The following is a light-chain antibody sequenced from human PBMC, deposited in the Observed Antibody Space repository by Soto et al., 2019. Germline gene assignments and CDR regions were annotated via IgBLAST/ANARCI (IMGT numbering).Light chain of an antibody. Sequence: QSALTQAASVSGSPGQSITISCTGTNSDIGGYNYVSWYQQHPGKAPKLMIYDVSNRPSGVSNRFSGSKSGNTASLTISGLQAEDEADYYCSSYTSSSTLYVVFGGGTKLTVL. CDR2: DVS. CDR3: SSYTSSSTLYVV. CDR1: NSDIGGYNY. V-gene: IGLV2-14*01. J-gene: IGLJ2*01.